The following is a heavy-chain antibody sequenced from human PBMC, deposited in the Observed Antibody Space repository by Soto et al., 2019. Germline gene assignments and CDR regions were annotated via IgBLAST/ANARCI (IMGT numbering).Heavy chain of an antibody. V-gene: IGHV4-39*01. CDR2: IYSRGNT. Sequence: SETLSLTCTVSGGSIRSNSYHWAWIRQPPGTGLESIGNIYSRGNTYYNPSLTSRVTISVDTSKNQFSLKLSSVTAADTAVYYCAGDMVGDLGADLPHWGKGPLVPVS. J-gene: IGHJ1*01. CDR1: GGSIRSNSYH. D-gene: IGHD2-21*02. CDR3: AGDMVGDLGADLPH.